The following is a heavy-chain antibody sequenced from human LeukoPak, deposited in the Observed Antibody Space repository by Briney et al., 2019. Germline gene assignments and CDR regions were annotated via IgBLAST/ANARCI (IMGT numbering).Heavy chain of an antibody. D-gene: IGHD3-10*02. J-gene: IGHJ6*04. CDR3: AELGITMIGGV. V-gene: IGHV3-48*03. CDR1: GFTFSSYE. Sequence: PGGSLRLSCAASGFTFSSYEMNWVRQAPGKGLEWVSYISSSGSTIYYADSLKGRFTISRDNSKNSLYLQMNGLRAEDTTVYYCAELGITMIGGVWGKGTTVTISS. CDR2: ISSSGSTI.